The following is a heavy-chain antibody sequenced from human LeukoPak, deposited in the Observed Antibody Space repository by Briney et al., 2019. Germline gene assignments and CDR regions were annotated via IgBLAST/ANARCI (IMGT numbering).Heavy chain of an antibody. CDR1: GFTFSNYG. CDR3: ARDNTGPYFAY. V-gene: IGHV3-48*03. CDR2: ISSVGSSI. J-gene: IGHJ4*02. Sequence: GGSLRLSCAASGFTFSNYGMNWVRQAPGKGLEWLSYISSVGSSIYYADSVRGRFTISRDNAKNSLYLQMNSLRAEDTAVYYCARDNTGPYFAYWGQGTLVTVSS.